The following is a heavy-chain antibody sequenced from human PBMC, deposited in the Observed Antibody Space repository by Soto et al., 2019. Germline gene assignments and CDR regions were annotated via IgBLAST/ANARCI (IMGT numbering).Heavy chain of an antibody. D-gene: IGHD3-3*01. CDR2: IYYSGST. Sequence: PSETLSLTCIVSGGSISSYYWSWIRQPPGKGLEWIGYIYYSGSTNYNPSLRSRVTISVDTSKNQFSLRLSSVTAADTAVYYCARVSGGFLENWFDPWGQGTLVTVSS. J-gene: IGHJ5*02. CDR3: ARVSGGFLENWFDP. CDR1: GGSISSYY. V-gene: IGHV4-59*01.